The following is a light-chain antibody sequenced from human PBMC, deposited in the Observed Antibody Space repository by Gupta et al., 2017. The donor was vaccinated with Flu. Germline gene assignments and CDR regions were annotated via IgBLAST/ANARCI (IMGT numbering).Light chain of an antibody. J-gene: IGKJ2*01. V-gene: IGKV3-20*01. CDR3: QQYGSSPLYT. Sequence: EMVLPQSPGTLFLSPGERATLSCRASQSVSSSYLAWYQQKPGQAPRLLIYGASSRATGIPDRFSGSGSGTDFTLTISRLEPEDFAVYYCQQYGSSPLYTVGQGTKLEIK. CDR1: QSVSSSY. CDR2: GAS.